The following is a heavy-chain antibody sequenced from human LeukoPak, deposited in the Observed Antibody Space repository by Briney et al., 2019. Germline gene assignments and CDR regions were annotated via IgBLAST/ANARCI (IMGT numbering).Heavy chain of an antibody. V-gene: IGHV4-59*13. CDR2: VYYCGST. J-gene: IGHJ4*02. CDR1: GGYICTYY. D-gene: IGHD2-2*01. Sequence: PSETLSLTCSVSGGYICTYYWSWIRQPPARGLEWIGYVYYCGSTNYNPSLKSRVTMSEDTSKNQFAVQLGSGTPADTAVYYCTRDKGPSADRPAFDFWGQETLVTVSS. CDR3: TRDKGPSADRPAFDF.